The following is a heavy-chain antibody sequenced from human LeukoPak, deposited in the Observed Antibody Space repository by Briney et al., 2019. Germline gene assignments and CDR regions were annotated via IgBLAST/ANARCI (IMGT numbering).Heavy chain of an antibody. CDR3: ARGRYSAGDNWFDP. D-gene: IGHD3-9*01. J-gene: IGHJ5*02. V-gene: IGHV4-59*01. Sequence: PSETLSLTCTVSGGSITSSYWSWIRQSPGEGLEWIGYIHYTGCTNYNPSLKSRVTMLIDTSKNQFSLKLSSVTAADTAVYYCARGRYSAGDNWFDPWGQGTLVTVPS. CDR1: GGSITSSY. CDR2: IHYTGCT.